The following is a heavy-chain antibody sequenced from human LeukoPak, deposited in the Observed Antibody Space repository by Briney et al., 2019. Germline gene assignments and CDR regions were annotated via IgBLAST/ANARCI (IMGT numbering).Heavy chain of an antibody. J-gene: IGHJ5*02. V-gene: IGHV3-7*01. CDR2: INQDVTEK. CDR1: GFTLTTYS. D-gene: IGHD1-26*01. CDR3: ARDGGVSRNYYGNAVGSWFDP. Sequence: GSLRLSRAPSGFTLTTYSMSWVRQAPGDGLGWVANINQDVTEKYDVDSVKGRFTISRDNTKNSLYLRMNSLRTGDTAVYYCARDGGVSRNYYGNAVGSWFDPWGQGSQVTVSS.